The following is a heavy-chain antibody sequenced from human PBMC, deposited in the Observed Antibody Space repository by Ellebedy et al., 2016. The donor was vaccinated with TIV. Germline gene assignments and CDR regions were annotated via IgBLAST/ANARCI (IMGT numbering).Heavy chain of an antibody. CDR3: ARDVPEPGQGGWPPGYFFDL. V-gene: IGHV3-30-3*01. CDR1: GFTFNIFA. Sequence: GESLKISCTASGFTFNIFAMHWVRLTPDKGLHWLGVIMYDGTNRWYVDSLEGRFTISRDNAKNTVYLQMNSLRPEDTAMYYCARDVPEPGQGGWPPGYFFDLWGQGTLVTVSS. J-gene: IGHJ4*02. CDR2: IMYDGTNR. D-gene: IGHD6-19*01.